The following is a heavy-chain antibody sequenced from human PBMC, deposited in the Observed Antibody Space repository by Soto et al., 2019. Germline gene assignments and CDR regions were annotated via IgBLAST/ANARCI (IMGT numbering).Heavy chain of an antibody. CDR2: ISAYNGNT. J-gene: IGHJ6*02. CDR1: GYTFTSYG. Sequence: ASVKVSCKASGYTFTSYGISWVRQAPGQGLEWMGWISAYNGNTNYAQKLQGRVTMTTDTSTSTAYMELRSLRSDDTAVYYCARDFPPRYDVGSGYHPSHYGMDGSCQGTTLTVS. V-gene: IGHV1-18*01. CDR3: ARDFPPRYDVGSGYHPSHYGMDG. D-gene: IGHD3-3*01.